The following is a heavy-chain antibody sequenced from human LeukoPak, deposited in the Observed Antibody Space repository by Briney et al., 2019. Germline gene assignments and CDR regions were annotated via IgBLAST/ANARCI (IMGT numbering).Heavy chain of an antibody. CDR2: ISYDGSNK. J-gene: IGHJ6*02. V-gene: IGHV3-30*18. D-gene: IGHD1-1*01. Sequence: GGSLRLSCAASGFTFSSYGMHWVRQAPGKGLEWVAVISYDGSNKYYADSVKGRFTISRDNSKNTLYLQMNSLRAEDTAVYYCAKDRNWNDPRLYYYGMDVWGQGTTVTASS. CDR1: GFTFSSYG. CDR3: AKDRNWNDPRLYYYGMDV.